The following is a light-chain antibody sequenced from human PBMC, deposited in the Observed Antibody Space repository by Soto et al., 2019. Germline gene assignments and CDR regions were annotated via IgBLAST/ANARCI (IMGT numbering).Light chain of an antibody. J-gene: IGKJ2*01. CDR3: QQYNSYQYT. V-gene: IGKV1-5*03. Sequence: DIQMTQSPSTLSASVGDRVTITCRASQSISSWLAWYQQKPAKAPKLLIYKASSLEGRIPSRFSGSGSETEFTLTISSLQPEDFATYYCQQYNSYQYTFGQGTKLEIK. CDR1: QSISSW. CDR2: KAS.